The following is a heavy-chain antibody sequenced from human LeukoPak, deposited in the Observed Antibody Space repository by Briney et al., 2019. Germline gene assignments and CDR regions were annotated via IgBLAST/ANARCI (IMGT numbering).Heavy chain of an antibody. Sequence: WASVKVSCKASGYTFTGYYMHWVRQAPGQGLEWMGWINPNSGGTNYAQKFQGRVTMTRDTSISTAYMELSSLRSDDAAVYYCASGSRASLQLRDYWGQGTLVTVSS. J-gene: IGHJ4*02. CDR3: ASGSRASLQLRDY. D-gene: IGHD2-2*01. CDR1: GYTFTGYY. CDR2: INPNSGGT. V-gene: IGHV1-2*02.